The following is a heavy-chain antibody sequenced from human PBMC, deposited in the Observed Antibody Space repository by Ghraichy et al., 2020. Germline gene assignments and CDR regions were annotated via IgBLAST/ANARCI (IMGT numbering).Heavy chain of an antibody. Sequence: ESLNISCSVSGGSIRNSSYYWGWVRQPPGKGLEWVGSIYYTGSTYYRPSLKSRVTISIDTFKNHFSLKLTSVTAADTAVYYCARSHYDFWSGYSNFDFWGQGTLVSVSS. J-gene: IGHJ4*02. CDR3: ARSHYDFWSGYSNFDF. V-gene: IGHV4-39*02. D-gene: IGHD3-3*01. CDR2: IYYTGST. CDR1: GGSIRNSSYY.